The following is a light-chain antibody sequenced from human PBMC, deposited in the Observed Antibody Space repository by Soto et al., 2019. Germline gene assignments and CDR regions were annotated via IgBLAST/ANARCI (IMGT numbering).Light chain of an antibody. J-gene: IGLJ1*01. CDR3: SAYTSSCPYV. CDR1: SSDVGSYNR. CDR2: EVS. V-gene: IGLV2-18*02. Sequence: QSVLTQPPSVSGSPGQSVTISCTGTSSDVGSYNRVSWYQQPPGTAPKLMIYEVSNRPSGVPDRFSGSKSGNTASLTISGLQADDEADYYCSAYTSSCPYVFRTRTKVTV.